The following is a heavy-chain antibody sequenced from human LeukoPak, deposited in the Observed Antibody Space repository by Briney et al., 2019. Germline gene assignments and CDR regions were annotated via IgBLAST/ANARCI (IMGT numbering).Heavy chain of an antibody. Sequence: ASVKLSCTPSGYTFTIHYVHWVRQAPGQGLEWMGIIHPSGGNPRSTKNFQGRVTMTRDTSTSTVYLELRSLTSQDTAVYYCARDCSSTACQGPVLDFWGQGTLVSVSS. J-gene: IGHJ4*02. CDR3: ARDCSSTACQGPVLDF. CDR2: IHPSGGNP. V-gene: IGHV1-46*01. D-gene: IGHD6-13*01. CDR1: GYTFTIHY.